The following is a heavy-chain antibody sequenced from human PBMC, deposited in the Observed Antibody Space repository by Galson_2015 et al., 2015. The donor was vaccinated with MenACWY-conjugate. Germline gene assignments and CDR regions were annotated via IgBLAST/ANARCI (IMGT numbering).Heavy chain of an antibody. CDR1: GGSINSNNYY. V-gene: IGHV4-39*01. CDR2: VYYSGST. CDR3: ARHYYYSNGPHDY. D-gene: IGHD3-22*01. J-gene: IGHJ4*02. Sequence: ETLSLTCTVSGGSINSNNYYWGWIRQTPGKGLEWIGSVYYSGSTYYNPSLNSRVTISVDTSENQFTLKLSSVTAADTAVYYCARHYYYSNGPHDYWGQGTLVTVSS.